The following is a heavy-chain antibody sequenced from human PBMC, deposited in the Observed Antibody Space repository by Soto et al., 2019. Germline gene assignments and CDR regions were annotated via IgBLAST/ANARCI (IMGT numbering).Heavy chain of an antibody. V-gene: IGHV1-69*01. CDR3: ARALNYGGNSPDWYFDL. CDR1: GGTFSSYA. J-gene: IGHJ2*01. CDR2: IIPIFGTA. Sequence: QVQLVQSGAEVKKPGSSVKVSCKASGGTFSSYAISWVRQAPGQGLEWMGGIIPIFGTANYAQKFQGRVTITWVESTSTPYMELRRLRSEDTAVYFCARALNYGGNSPDWYFDLWGRGPLVTVSS. D-gene: IGHD4-17*01.